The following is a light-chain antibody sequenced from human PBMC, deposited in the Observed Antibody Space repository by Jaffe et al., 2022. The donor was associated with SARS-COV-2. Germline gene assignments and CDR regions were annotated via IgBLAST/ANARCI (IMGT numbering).Light chain of an antibody. CDR1: QGISNY. V-gene: IGKV1-27*01. CDR3: QRYNNAPFS. Sequence: DIQMTQSPSSLSASVGDRVTITCRASQGISNYLAWYQQKPGKVPKLLIYAASTLQSGVPSRFSGSGSGTDFTLTLSGLQPEDVATYYCQRYNNAPFSFGPGTKVHIK. CDR2: AAS. J-gene: IGKJ3*01.